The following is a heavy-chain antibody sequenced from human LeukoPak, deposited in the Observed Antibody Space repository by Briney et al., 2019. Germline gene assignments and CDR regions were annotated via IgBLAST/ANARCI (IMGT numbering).Heavy chain of an antibody. D-gene: IGHD6-13*01. CDR2: IYTSGST. CDR1: GGSISSYY. Sequence: PSETLSLTCTVSGGSISSYYWSWIRQPAGKGLEWIGRIYTSGSTNYNPSLKSRVTISVDTSKNQFSLKLSSVTAADTAVYYCARLRVGIAAAGTIDYWGQGTLVTVSS. V-gene: IGHV4-4*07. CDR3: ARLRVGIAAAGTIDY. J-gene: IGHJ4*02.